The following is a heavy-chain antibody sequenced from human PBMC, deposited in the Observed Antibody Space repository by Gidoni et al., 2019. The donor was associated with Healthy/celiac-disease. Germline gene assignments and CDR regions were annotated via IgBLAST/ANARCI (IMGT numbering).Heavy chain of an antibody. Sequence: QVQLVQSGAEVTKPGSSVTVSCTASVGTFSSYAISWVRQAPGQGLEWMGGIIPIFGTENYAQKFQGRVTITADESTSTAYMELSSRRSEDTAVYYCARVETTVVKYYYYYGMDVWGQGTTVTVSS. CDR2: IIPIFGTE. D-gene: IGHD4-17*01. V-gene: IGHV1-69*01. J-gene: IGHJ6*02. CDR3: ARVETTVVKYYYYYGMDV. CDR1: VGTFSSYA.